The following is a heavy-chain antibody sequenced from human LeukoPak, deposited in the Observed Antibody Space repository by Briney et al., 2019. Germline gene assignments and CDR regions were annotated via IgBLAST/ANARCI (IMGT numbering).Heavy chain of an antibody. D-gene: IGHD1-1*01. CDR1: GFPSSDYS. V-gene: IGHV3-48*04. CDR2: IGISSGNT. J-gene: IGHJ4*02. CDR3: ARDHNYAFDN. Sequence: GGSLRLSCTASGFPSSDYSMNWVRQAPGKGLEWISYIGISSGNTKYADSVRGRFTISADNTKNSLYLQMNSLRVEDTAVHYCARDHNYAFDNWGQGTLVSVSS.